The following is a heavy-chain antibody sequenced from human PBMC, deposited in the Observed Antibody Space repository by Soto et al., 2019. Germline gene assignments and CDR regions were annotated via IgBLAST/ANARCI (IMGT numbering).Heavy chain of an antibody. D-gene: IGHD6-19*01. CDR3: ARYLYNSGWNSFDY. J-gene: IGHJ4*02. V-gene: IGHV3-48*01. CDR1: GFTFSSYG. CDR2: IGGSSGTI. Sequence: GGSLRLSCAASGFTFSSYGMNWVRQAPGKGLEWVSFIGGSSGTIYYADSVKGRFTISRDNARNSLYLQVNSLRAEDTAVYYCARYLYNSGWNSFDYWGQGTLVTVSS.